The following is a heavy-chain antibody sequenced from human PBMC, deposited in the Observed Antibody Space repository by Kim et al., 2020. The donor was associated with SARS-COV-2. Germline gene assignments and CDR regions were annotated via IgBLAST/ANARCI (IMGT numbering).Heavy chain of an antibody. CDR2: IRSNSESK. J-gene: IGHJ6*02. Sequence: GGSLRLSCAGTGFTFNSAAMTWVRQTPGKGLEWVSDIRSNSESKYYADSVKGRFTISRDNSENTVYLQMNSLRAEDTAIYYCAMGREDPSRTYYTMDVWGQGTTVAVSS. D-gene: IGHD1-26*01. CDR3: AMGREDPSRTYYTMDV. CDR1: GFTFNSAA. V-gene: IGHV3-23*01.